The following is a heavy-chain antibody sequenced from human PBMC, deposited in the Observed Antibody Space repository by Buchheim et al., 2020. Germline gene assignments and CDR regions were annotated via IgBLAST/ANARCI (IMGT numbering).Heavy chain of an antibody. CDR3: AKSSKAYYDFWSGPDC. CDR2: ISYDGSNK. J-gene: IGHJ4*02. V-gene: IGHV3-30*18. Sequence: QVQLVESGGGVVQPGRSLRLSCAASGFTFSSYGMHWVRQAPGKGLEWVAVISYDGSNKYYADSVRGRFTISRDNSKNTLYLQMNSLRAEDTAVYYCAKSSKAYYDFWSGPDCWGQGTL. D-gene: IGHD3-3*01. CDR1: GFTFSSYG.